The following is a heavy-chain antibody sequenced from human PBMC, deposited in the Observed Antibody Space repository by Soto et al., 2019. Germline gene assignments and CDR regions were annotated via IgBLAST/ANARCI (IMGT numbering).Heavy chain of an antibody. J-gene: IGHJ4*02. Sequence: ASVKVSCKASGYTFTSYGISWVRQAPGQGLEWMGWISAYNGNTNYAQKLQGRVTMTTDTSTSTAYVELRSLRSDDTAVYYCARDLTIFPSLSGYWGQGTLVTVSS. D-gene: IGHD3-3*01. CDR3: ARDLTIFPSLSGY. V-gene: IGHV1-18*04. CDR2: ISAYNGNT. CDR1: GYTFTSYG.